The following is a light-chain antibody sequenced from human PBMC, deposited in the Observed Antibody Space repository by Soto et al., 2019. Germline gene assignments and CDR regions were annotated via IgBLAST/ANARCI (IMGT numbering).Light chain of an antibody. CDR3: SSYTSSSTTPYV. V-gene: IGLV2-14*01. J-gene: IGLJ1*01. CDR1: SSDIGAYNY. Sequence: QSALTQSASVSGSPGQSITISCTGTSSDIGAYNYVSWYRQHPGKAPKLMIYEVINRPSGVSNRFSGSKSGNTASLTISALQAEDEADYYCSSYTSSSTTPYVFGTGTKLTVL. CDR2: EVI.